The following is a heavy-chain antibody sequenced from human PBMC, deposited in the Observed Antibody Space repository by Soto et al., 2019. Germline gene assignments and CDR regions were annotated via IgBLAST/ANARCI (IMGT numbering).Heavy chain of an antibody. CDR3: ARGGSSRGRYYYYGMDV. V-gene: IGHV1-69*06. Sequence: ASVKVSCKASGGTFSSYAIGWLRQAPGQGLEWMGGIIPIFGTANYAQKFQGRVTITADKSTSTAYMELSSLRSEDTAVYYCARGGSSRGRYYYYGMDVWGQGTTVTVSS. J-gene: IGHJ6*02. CDR2: IIPIFGTA. D-gene: IGHD6-13*01. CDR1: GGTFSSYA.